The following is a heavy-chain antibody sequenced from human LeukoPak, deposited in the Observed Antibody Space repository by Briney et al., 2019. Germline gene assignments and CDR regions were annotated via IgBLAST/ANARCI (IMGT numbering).Heavy chain of an antibody. Sequence: SETLSLTCTVSGGSISSYYWSWIRQPAGKGLEWIGRIYTSGSTNYNPSLKSRVTMSVDTSKNQFSLKLSSVTAADTAVYYCAKAEVATIPYYFDYWGQGTLVTVSS. CDR1: GGSISSYY. V-gene: IGHV4-4*07. J-gene: IGHJ4*02. CDR2: IYTSGST. D-gene: IGHD5-12*01. CDR3: AKAEVATIPYYFDY.